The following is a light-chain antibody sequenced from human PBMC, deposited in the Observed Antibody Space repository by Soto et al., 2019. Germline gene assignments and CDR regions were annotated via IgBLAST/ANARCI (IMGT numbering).Light chain of an antibody. V-gene: IGKV3-20*01. Sequence: IVLTQSPVTLSLSPGERATLSCRASQNISSSYLAWYQQKPGQAPRLLIYGASSRATGIPDRFSGSGSGTDFTLTISRLEPEDFAVYYCQQYGSSPWTFGQGTKVDIK. J-gene: IGKJ1*01. CDR2: GAS. CDR3: QQYGSSPWT. CDR1: QNISSSY.